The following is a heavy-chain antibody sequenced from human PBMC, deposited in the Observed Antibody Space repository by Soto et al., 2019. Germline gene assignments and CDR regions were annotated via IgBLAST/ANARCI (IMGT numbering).Heavy chain of an antibody. CDR1: GITINGYW. CDR3: ERSDWFAP. Sequence: EVQLVESGGGLVQPGGSLKLTCAASGITINGYWMSWVRQVPGKGLVWVSRIKSDGSVTSYADSVKGRFTVSRDNAKNTVYLQMNSLRAEDAAVYYCERSDWFAPWGQGTLVTVAS. J-gene: IGHJ5*02. V-gene: IGHV3-74*01. CDR2: IKSDGSVT.